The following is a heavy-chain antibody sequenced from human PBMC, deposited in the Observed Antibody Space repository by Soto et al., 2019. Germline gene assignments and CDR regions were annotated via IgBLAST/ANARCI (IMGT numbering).Heavy chain of an antibody. D-gene: IGHD3-16*01. J-gene: IGHJ4*02. Sequence: QVQLVQSGAEVKKPGASVKVSCKASGYTFSSYEIYWVRQAPGQGPEWVGWTNPTSGSAAYAQKLEGRITVTRNTSTRTTYLELRSLRSEDTAVYYCARRGFWDGACGFWGQGTLVTVSS. CDR2: TNPTSGSA. V-gene: IGHV1-8*01. CDR3: ARRGFWDGACGF. CDR1: GYTFSSYE.